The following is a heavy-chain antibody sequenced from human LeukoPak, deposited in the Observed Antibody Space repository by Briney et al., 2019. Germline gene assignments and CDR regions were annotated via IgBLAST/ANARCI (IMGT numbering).Heavy chain of an antibody. CDR1: GGSISSYY. Sequence: PSETLSLTCTVSGGSISSYYWSWIRQPPGKGLEWIGYIYYTGSTNYNPSLKSRVTISVDVSKNQFSLRLSSVTAADSAMYYCASGYSSSWYYFDHWGQGTPVTVSS. V-gene: IGHV4-59*01. J-gene: IGHJ4*02. D-gene: IGHD6-13*01. CDR3: ASGYSSSWYYFDH. CDR2: IYYTGST.